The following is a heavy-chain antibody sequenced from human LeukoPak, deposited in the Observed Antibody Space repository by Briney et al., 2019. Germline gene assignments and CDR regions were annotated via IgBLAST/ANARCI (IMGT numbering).Heavy chain of an antibody. V-gene: IGHV1-8*01. Sequence: ASVKVSCKASGYTFTNYDINWVRQATGQGLEWMGWMNSNSGHTAYAQKFQGRVTITRNTSISTAYMELSSLRSEDTAVYYWARASKLPSSGWDRYYYMGVWGKGTTVTISS. CDR1: GYTFTNYD. J-gene: IGHJ6*03. D-gene: IGHD6-19*01. CDR2: MNSNSGHT. CDR3: ARASKLPSSGWDRYYYMGV.